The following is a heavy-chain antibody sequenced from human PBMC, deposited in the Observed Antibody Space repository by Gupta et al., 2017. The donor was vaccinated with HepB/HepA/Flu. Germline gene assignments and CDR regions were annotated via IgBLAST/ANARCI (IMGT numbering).Heavy chain of an antibody. CDR2: ISINGGGT. V-gene: IGHV3-23*01. CDR1: GFTFSTYA. D-gene: IGHD2/OR15-2a*01. Sequence: QLLESGGDLVQPGGSLRLSCAASGFTFSTYAMSWVRQAPGKGLEWVSSISINGGGTYYADSVKGRFTISRYTSKNTLYLQMNRLRDEDTAVYYCAKSFENRNGGLDLWCQGTLVTVYS. J-gene: IGHJ5*02. CDR3: AKSFENRNGGLDL.